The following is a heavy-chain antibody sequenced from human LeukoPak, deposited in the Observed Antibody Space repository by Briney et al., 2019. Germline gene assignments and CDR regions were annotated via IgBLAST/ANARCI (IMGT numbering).Heavy chain of an antibody. V-gene: IGHV3-9*01. D-gene: IGHD6-19*01. CDR3: AKEQMAGAFDY. CDR1: GFTFDDYA. CDR2: ISWNSGSI. Sequence: PGGSLRLSCAASGFTFDDYAMHWVRQAPGKGLEWVSGISWNSGSIGYADSVRGRFTISRDNAKNSLYLQMNSLRAEGTALYYCAKEQMAGAFDYWGQGTLVTVSS. J-gene: IGHJ4*02.